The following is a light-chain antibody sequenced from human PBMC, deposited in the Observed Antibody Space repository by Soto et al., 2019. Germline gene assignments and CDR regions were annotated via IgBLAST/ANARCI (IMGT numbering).Light chain of an antibody. CDR2: EVS. Sequence: QSVLTQPASVSGSPGQSITISCTGTSSDVGSYNLVSWYQHHPGKAPKLMIFEVSKRPSGVSNRFSGSKSGNTASLTISGLQAEDEAEYYCCAYAGTYVVGTGTKVTVL. J-gene: IGLJ1*01. CDR1: SSDVGSYNL. V-gene: IGLV2-23*02. CDR3: CAYAGTYV.